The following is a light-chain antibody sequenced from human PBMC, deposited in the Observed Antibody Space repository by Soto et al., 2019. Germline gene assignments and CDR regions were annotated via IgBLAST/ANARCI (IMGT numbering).Light chain of an antibody. J-gene: IGKJ1*01. V-gene: IGKV3-20*01. CDR3: QQYGDLPWT. Sequence: EIVLTQSPGTLSLSPGEGATLSCRASQSVSSSYLAWYQQKPGQAPRLLIYGASSRATGIPDRFSGSGSGTDFTLTIDRLESEDFAVYFCQQYGDLPWTFGQGTKVDIK. CDR1: QSVSSSY. CDR2: GAS.